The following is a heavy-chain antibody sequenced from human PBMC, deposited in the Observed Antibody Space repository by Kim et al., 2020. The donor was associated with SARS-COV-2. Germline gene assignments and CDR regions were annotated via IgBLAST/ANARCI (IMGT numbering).Heavy chain of an antibody. CDR3: ARDPIMATSPVYFDY. D-gene: IGHD5-12*01. Sequence: GGSLRLSCAASGFTFSSYSMNWVRQAPGKGLEWVSSISSSSSYIYYADSVKGRFTISRDNAKNSLYLQMNSLRAEDTAVYYCARDPIMATSPVYFDYWGQGTLVTVSS. CDR1: GFTFSSYS. CDR2: ISSSSSYI. J-gene: IGHJ4*02. V-gene: IGHV3-21*04.